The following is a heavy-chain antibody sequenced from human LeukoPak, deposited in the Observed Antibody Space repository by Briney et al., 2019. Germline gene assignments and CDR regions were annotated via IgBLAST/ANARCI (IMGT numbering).Heavy chain of an antibody. CDR3: ARESLATITSLSWFDP. V-gene: IGHV4-4*07. CDR1: GGSISSYY. Sequence: PSETLSLTCTVSGGSISSYYRSWIRQPAGKGLEWIGRIYTSGSTNYNPSLKSRVTMSVDTSKNQFSLKLSSVTAADTAVYYCARESLATITSLSWFDPWGQGTLVTVSS. D-gene: IGHD5-12*01. CDR2: IYTSGST. J-gene: IGHJ5*02.